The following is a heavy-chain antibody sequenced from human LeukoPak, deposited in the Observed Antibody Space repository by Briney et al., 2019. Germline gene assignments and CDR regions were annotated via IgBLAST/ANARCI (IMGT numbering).Heavy chain of an antibody. J-gene: IGHJ6*03. D-gene: IGHD5-18*01. CDR1: GGSISSSYSY. CDR3: ARTEESGYSYRYFGYYYYMDV. Sequence: SETLSLTCTVSGGSISSSYSYWGWIRQPPGKGLEWIGNIYYSGSTHYNPSLKSRVTISVDTSKNQFSLKLSSVTAADTAVYYCARTEESGYSYRYFGYYYYMDVWGKGTTVTVSS. CDR2: IYYSGST. V-gene: IGHV4-39*07.